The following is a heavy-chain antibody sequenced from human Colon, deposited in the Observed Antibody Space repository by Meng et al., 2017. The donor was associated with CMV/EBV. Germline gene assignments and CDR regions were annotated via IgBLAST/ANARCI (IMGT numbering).Heavy chain of an antibody. D-gene: IGHD6-19*01. V-gene: IGHV3-9*01. CDR2: ISWKSGRL. J-gene: IGHJ4*02. CDR3: AKVYSSGWYFLDY. CDR1: GITFDDYA. Sequence: SLKISCAASGITFDDYALHWVRQRPGKGLEWVSGISWKSGRLDYADSVKGRFTISRDNAKSSLYLQMSGLRAEDTAVYYCAKVYSSGWYFLDYWGQGTLVTVSS.